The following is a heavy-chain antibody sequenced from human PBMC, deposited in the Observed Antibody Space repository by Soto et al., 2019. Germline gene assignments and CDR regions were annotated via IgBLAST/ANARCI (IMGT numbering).Heavy chain of an antibody. D-gene: IGHD2-2*01. CDR3: AISSTSANYVEE. V-gene: IGHV4-31*03. CDR1: GGSISSGGYY. CDR2: IYYSGSP. J-gene: IGHJ4*02. Sequence: QVQLQESGPGLVKPSQTLSLTCTVSGGSISSGGYYWSRIRQHPRKGLEWIGYIYYSGSPYYDPSLKGRVTLSVDTSKNPFSLKLSSVTAADTAVYYCAISSTSANYVEEGGQGTMVSVYS.